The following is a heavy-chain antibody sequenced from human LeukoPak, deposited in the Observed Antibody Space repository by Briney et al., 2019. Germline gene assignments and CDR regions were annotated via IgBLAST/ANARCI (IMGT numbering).Heavy chain of an antibody. Sequence: SVKVSCKASGGSFSSYAINWVRQAPGQGLEWMGRIIPIFGTANYAQKFQGRVTITADKSTSTAYMELSSLRSEDTAVYYCAYSGSYWAPPYWGQGTLVTVSS. CDR2: IIPIFGTA. J-gene: IGHJ4*02. CDR1: GGSFSSYA. CDR3: AYSGSYWAPPY. D-gene: IGHD1-26*01. V-gene: IGHV1-69*06.